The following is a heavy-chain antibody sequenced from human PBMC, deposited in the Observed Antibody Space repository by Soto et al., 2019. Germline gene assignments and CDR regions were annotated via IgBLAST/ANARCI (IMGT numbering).Heavy chain of an antibody. J-gene: IGHJ5*02. D-gene: IGHD3-10*01. CDR2: ISGFNDDT. Sequence: QLVQSGVEMKNTGASVKVSCKASGYTFTSYGISWVRQAPGQGLEWMGWISGFNDDTNHAQKFQGRVTVTKDKSTSTAYMELRSLKSDDTAMYYCARSGSYYPARNWCGPLGQGTLVIVSS. V-gene: IGHV1-18*01. CDR1: GYTFTSYG. CDR3: ARSGSYYPARNWCGP.